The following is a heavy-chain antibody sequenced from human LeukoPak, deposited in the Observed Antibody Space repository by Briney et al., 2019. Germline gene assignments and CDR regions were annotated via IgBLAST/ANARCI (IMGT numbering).Heavy chain of an antibody. Sequence: GGSLRLSCAASGFTAVDNYLAWFRQSPDRGLEWVSAIYTGGTTYYADSVKGRFTISRDSSQNTLYLQMNSLRVEDTAVYFCARGSGWYDYWGQGTLVTVSS. J-gene: IGHJ4*02. CDR3: ARGSGWYDY. D-gene: IGHD6-19*01. CDR2: IYTGGTT. V-gene: IGHV3-53*01. CDR1: GFTAVDNY.